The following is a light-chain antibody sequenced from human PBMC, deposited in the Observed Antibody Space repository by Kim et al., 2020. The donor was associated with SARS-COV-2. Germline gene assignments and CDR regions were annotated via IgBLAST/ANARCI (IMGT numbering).Light chain of an antibody. J-gene: IGKJ2*01. CDR1: QGVSSN. CDR2: GVS. Sequence: CPGERATLPCRASQGVSSNLAWYQQKPGQAPRLLIYGVSTRATGIPGRFSGSGSGTEFTLTISSLQSEDFAVYYCQQYYNWPPRYTCGQGTKLEI. CDR3: QQYYNWPPRYT. V-gene: IGKV3D-15*01.